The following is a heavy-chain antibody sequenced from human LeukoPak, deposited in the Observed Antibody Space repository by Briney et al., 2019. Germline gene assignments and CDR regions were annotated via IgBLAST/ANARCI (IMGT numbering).Heavy chain of an antibody. V-gene: IGHV3-30*03. CDR1: GFTFSSYG. D-gene: IGHD6-13*01. CDR2: ISYDGSNK. Sequence: GGSLRLSCAASGFTFSSYGMHWVRQAPGKGLEWVAVISYDGSNKYYADSVKGRFTISRDNSKNTLYLQMNSLRAEDTAVYYCATVKMRVSSWRRRGYYFDYWGQGTLVTVSS. CDR3: ATVKMRVSSWRRRGYYFDY. J-gene: IGHJ4*02.